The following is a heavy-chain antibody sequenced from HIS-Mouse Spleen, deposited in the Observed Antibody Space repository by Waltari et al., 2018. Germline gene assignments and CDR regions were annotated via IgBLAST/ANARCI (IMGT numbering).Heavy chain of an antibody. V-gene: IGHV1-2*02. CDR1: GYTFTSYD. Sequence: QVQLVQSGAEVKKPGASVTVSCKASGYTFTSYDINWVRPATGQGLEWMCWINPNSGGTNYAQKLKGRVTMTRDTSISTAYMELSRLRSDDTAVYYCASTPSGSFDYWGQGTLVTVAS. CDR2: INPNSGGT. CDR3: ASTPSGSFDY. D-gene: IGHD1-26*01. J-gene: IGHJ4*02.